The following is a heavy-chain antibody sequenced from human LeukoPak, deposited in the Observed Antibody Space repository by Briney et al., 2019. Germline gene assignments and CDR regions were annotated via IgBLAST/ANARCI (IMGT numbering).Heavy chain of an antibody. D-gene: IGHD6-13*01. CDR3: TTIAAEFDY. J-gene: IGHJ4*02. CDR1: GFTFGDYA. Sequence: TGGSLRLSCTASGFTFGDYATSWVRQAPGKGLEWVGFIRSKAYGGTTEYAASVKGRFTISRDDSKSIAYLQMNSLKTEDTAVYYCTTIAAEFDYWGQGTLVTVSS. V-gene: IGHV3-49*04. CDR2: IRSKAYGGTT.